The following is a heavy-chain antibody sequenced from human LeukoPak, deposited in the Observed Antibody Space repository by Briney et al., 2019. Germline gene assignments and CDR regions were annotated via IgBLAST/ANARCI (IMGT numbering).Heavy chain of an antibody. V-gene: IGHV3-33*01. Sequence: GGSLRLSCAASGFTFSSYGMHWVRQAPGKGLEGVADIWYDGSNKYYADSVKGRFTIYRDNSKNTLYLQMNSLRAEDTAVYYCARDLAHYYDSSGLDYWGQGTLVTVSS. J-gene: IGHJ4*02. CDR1: GFTFSSYG. CDR3: ARDLAHYYDSSGLDY. D-gene: IGHD3-22*01. CDR2: IWYDGSNK.